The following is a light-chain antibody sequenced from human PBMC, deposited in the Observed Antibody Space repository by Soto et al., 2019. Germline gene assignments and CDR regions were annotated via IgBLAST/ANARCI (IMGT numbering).Light chain of an antibody. V-gene: IGLV2-14*01. Sequence: SALTQPASVSGSPGQTITISCTGNSSDVGGYNYVSWYQQHPGKAPKLMIYDVSNRPSGASNRFSGSKSGNTASLTISXLQAEXQADYYCSSYTSSSXPYVFGTGTKVTVL. CDR1: SSDVGGYNY. J-gene: IGLJ1*01. CDR2: DVS. CDR3: SSYTSSSXPYV.